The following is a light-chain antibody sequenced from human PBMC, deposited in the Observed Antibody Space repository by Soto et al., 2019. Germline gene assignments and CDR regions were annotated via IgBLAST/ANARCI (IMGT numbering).Light chain of an antibody. CDR3: SSYTNIITVL. Sequence: QSALTQPASVSGSPGQSITISCTGSTSDIGGYTYVSWYQQYPGKAPKLIIYDVSNRPSGISNRFSGSKSGNTASLTISGLQAEDEADYYCSSYTNIITVLFGGGTKLTVL. CDR1: TSDIGGYTY. CDR2: DVS. V-gene: IGLV2-14*03. J-gene: IGLJ2*01.